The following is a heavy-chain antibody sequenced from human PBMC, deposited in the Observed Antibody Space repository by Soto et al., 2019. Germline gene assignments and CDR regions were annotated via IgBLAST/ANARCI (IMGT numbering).Heavy chain of an antibody. CDR3: ARENYGGKKLRYGMDV. CDR1: GYAFTDYG. CDR2: INPNSGGT. Sequence: ASVKVSCKASGYAFTDYGVSWVRRAPGQGLEWMGWINPNSGGTNYAQKFRGWVTMTRDTSISTAYMELSRLRSDDTAVYYCARENYGGKKLRYGMDVWGQGTTVTVSS. D-gene: IGHD4-17*01. J-gene: IGHJ6*02. V-gene: IGHV1-2*04.